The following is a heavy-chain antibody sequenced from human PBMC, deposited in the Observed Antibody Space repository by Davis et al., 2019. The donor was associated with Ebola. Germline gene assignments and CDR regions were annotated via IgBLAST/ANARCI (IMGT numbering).Heavy chain of an antibody. J-gene: IGHJ2*01. V-gene: IGHV3-33*01. CDR3: ARDSRFFDL. Sequence: GGSLRLSCAASGFAFSNYGLHWVRQAPGPGPEWIAVLWSDARTQLYADSVRGRFTISRDNAKKSLFLQMNSLRDEDTAIYYCARDSRFFDLWGRGTLVTVSS. CDR2: LWSDARTQ. CDR1: GFAFSNYG.